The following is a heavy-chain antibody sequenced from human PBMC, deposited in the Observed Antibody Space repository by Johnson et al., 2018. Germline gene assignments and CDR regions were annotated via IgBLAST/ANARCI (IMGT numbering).Heavy chain of an antibody. CDR3: ARGKVVINYYYGMDV. Sequence: EVQLVESGGGLIQPGGSXRLSCAASWFTVSSNYMNWVRQAPGKGLEWVSVIYSGGSSYYADSVKGRFTISRDNSKNTLHLQMNSLRVEDTAVYYCARGKVVINYYYGMDVWGQGTTVTVSS. V-gene: IGHV3-53*01. CDR2: IYSGGSS. J-gene: IGHJ6*02. D-gene: IGHD2-21*01. CDR1: WFTVSSNY.